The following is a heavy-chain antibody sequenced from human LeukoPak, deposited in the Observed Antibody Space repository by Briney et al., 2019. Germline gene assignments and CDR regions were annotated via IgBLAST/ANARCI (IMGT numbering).Heavy chain of an antibody. V-gene: IGHV1-24*01. CDR1: GYTLTELS. CDR3: ASGRTDIVVVPATLRNYYFDY. D-gene: IGHD2-2*01. Sequence: ASVKVSCKVSGYTLTELSMHWVRQAPGQGLEWMGGIMPISGTANYAQKFQGRVTITADKPTNTAYMELSSLRSEDTAVYYCASGRTDIVVVPATLRNYYFDYWGQGTLVTVSS. J-gene: IGHJ4*02. CDR2: IMPISGTA.